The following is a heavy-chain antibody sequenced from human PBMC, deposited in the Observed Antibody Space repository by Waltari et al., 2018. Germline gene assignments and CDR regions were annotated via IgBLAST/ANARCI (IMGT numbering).Heavy chain of an antibody. CDR1: GGSITTSRHY. Sequence: QLQLQESGPGLVKPSETLSLTCSVSGGSITTSRHYWGWIRQHPGQGLEGVATLAYNGATYTSPSLTSRVTMSRDTSKNQLSLTVGAVTAADAAVYYCATYIGASVGTAAFDVWGQGKMVIVSS. V-gene: IGHV4-39*01. CDR3: ATYIGASVGTAAFDV. D-gene: IGHD5-12*01. CDR2: LAYNGAT. J-gene: IGHJ3*01.